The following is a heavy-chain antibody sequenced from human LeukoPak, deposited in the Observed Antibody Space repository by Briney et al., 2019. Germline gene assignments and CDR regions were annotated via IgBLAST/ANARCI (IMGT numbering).Heavy chain of an antibody. CDR2: ISYDGSNK. Sequence: PGGSLRLSCAASGFTFSSYAMHWVRQAPGKGLEWVAVISYDGSNKYYADSVKGRFTISRDNSKNTLYLQMNSLRAEDTAVYYCAREGLQLRVQYSPELDYWGQGTLVTVSS. CDR1: GFTFSSYA. CDR3: AREGLQLRVQYSPELDY. D-gene: IGHD1-1*01. J-gene: IGHJ4*02. V-gene: IGHV3-30-3*01.